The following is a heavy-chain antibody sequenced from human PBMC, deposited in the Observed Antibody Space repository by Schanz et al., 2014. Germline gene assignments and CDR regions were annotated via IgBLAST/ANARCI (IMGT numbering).Heavy chain of an antibody. CDR3: ARVHPYAPSGWDYFDY. V-gene: IGHV3-66*01. CDR1: GFTVSSNH. J-gene: IGHJ4*02. Sequence: VQLVESGGGVVQPGGSLRLSCAVSGFTVSSNHMSWVRQAPGKGLEWVSVIYSGSGTYYSDAAKDCFTVSRDDSKNTVYLQLNRLMAEDAAVYYYARVHPYAPSGWDYFDYWGQGAPVTVSS. CDR2: IYSGSGT. D-gene: IGHD6-19*01.